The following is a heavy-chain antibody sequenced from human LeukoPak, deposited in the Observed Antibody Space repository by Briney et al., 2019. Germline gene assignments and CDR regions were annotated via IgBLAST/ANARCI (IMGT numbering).Heavy chain of an antibody. CDR2: ISGSGGST. CDR1: GFTFSSYA. Sequence: QSGGSLRPSCAASGFTFSSYAMSWVRQAPGKGLEWVSAISGSGGSTYYADSVKGRFTISRDNSKNTLYLQMNSLRAEDTAVYYCAKYAAVAGWTYGYWGQGTLVTVSS. V-gene: IGHV3-23*01. CDR3: AKYAAVAGWTYGY. J-gene: IGHJ4*02. D-gene: IGHD6-19*01.